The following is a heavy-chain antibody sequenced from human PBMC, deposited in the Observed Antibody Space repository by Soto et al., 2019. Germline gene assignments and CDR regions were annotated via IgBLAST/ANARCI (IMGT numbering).Heavy chain of an antibody. CDR1: GFTFSSYG. Sequence: QVQLVESGGGVVQPWRSLRLSCAASGFTFSSYGMHWFRQAPGKGLEWVAVISYDGSNKYYADSVKGRFTISRDNSKNTRYLQMNSLRAEDTAVYYCAKDRLIAVAGMGFWWGQGTLVTVSS. CDR3: AKDRLIAVAGMGFW. CDR2: ISYDGSNK. V-gene: IGHV3-30*18. J-gene: IGHJ4*02. D-gene: IGHD6-19*01.